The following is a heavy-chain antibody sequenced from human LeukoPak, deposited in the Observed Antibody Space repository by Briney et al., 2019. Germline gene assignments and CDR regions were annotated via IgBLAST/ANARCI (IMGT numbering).Heavy chain of an antibody. V-gene: IGHV3-23*01. Sequence: GGSLRLSCAASGFTFSSYGMSWVRQAPGKGLEWVSSFSGSGGRTYFADSVKGRFTISRDNAKNSLYLQMNSLRAEDTAVYYCARDPYSGSYGNYYYYFMDVWGKGTTVTISS. CDR3: ARDPYSGSYGNYYYYFMDV. J-gene: IGHJ6*03. CDR1: GFTFSSYG. CDR2: FSGSGGRT. D-gene: IGHD1-26*01.